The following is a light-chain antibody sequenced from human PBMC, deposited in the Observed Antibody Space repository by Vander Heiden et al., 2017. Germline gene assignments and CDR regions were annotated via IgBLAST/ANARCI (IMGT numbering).Light chain of an antibody. J-gene: IGLJ3*02. CDR3: QSYDSSIPWV. CDR2: EDN. Sequence: NFMLTQPHSVSESPGKTVTISCTGSSGSSASNYVQWYQQRPGSAPTTVIYEDNQRPSGVPDRFSGSIDSSSNSASLTISGLKTEDEADYYCQSYDSSIPWVFGGGTKLTVL. CDR1: SGSSASNY. V-gene: IGLV6-57*02.